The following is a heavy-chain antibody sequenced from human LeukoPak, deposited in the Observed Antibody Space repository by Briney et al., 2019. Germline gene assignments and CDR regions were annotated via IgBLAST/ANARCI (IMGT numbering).Heavy chain of an antibody. CDR1: GYTFTSYG. J-gene: IGHJ4*02. CDR2: ISGYNGNT. Sequence: ASVKVSCKASGYTFTSYGISWVRQAPGQGLEWMGWISGYNGNTNYAQTLQGRVTMTTDTSTSTAYMELKSLRSDDTAVYYCARADIRAIASSGWYGFDYWGQGTLVTVSS. CDR3: ARADIRAIASSGWYGFDY. D-gene: IGHD6-19*01. V-gene: IGHV1-18*01.